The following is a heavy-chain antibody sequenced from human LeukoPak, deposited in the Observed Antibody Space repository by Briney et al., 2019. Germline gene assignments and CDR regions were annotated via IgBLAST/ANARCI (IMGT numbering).Heavy chain of an antibody. J-gene: IGHJ4*02. Sequence: GGSLRLSSVAPGFTYSYNCMSLVRQAPGKGLEWVAHINQDESQEYSVDSVKGRFTISRDNAKNSLYLQMDSLRAEDTAVFYLTTLYASVWTDHYDDWGQGTLVTVSS. V-gene: IGHV3-7*01. CDR1: GFTYSYNC. D-gene: IGHD2/OR15-2a*01. CDR2: INQDESQE. CDR3: TTLYASVWTDHYDD.